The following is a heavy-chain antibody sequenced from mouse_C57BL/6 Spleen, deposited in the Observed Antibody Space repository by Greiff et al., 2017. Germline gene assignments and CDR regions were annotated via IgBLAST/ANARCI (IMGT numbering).Heavy chain of an antibody. CDR2: IYPGDGDT. CDR3: ARCEPRDSSGYDY. D-gene: IGHD3-2*02. J-gene: IGHJ2*01. Sequence: VHLVESGPELVKPGASVKISCKASGYAFSSSWMNWVKQRPGKGLEWIGRIYPGDGDTNYNGKFKGKATLTADKSSSTAYMQLSSLTSEDSAVYFCARCEPRDSSGYDYWGQGTTLTVSS. V-gene: IGHV1-82*01. CDR1: GYAFSSSW.